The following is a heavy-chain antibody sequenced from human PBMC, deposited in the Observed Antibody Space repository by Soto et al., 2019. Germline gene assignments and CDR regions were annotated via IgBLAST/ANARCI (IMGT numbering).Heavy chain of an antibody. CDR3: ARDFDCGGDCSLKYFDF. Sequence: ASVKVSCKASGYTFTAYSMHWVRQAPGQGPEWMGWINPNTGATKYAQKFQGRVTMTRDTSITTAYMELRRLRSDDTAVYYCARDFDCGGDCSLKYFDFWGQGTLVT. CDR2: INPNTGAT. V-gene: IGHV1-2*02. D-gene: IGHD2-21*02. CDR1: GYTFTAYS. J-gene: IGHJ4*02.